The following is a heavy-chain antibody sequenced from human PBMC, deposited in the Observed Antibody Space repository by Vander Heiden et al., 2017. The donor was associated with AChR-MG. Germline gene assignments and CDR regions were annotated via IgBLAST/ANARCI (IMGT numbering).Heavy chain of an antibody. D-gene: IGHD2-15*01. Sequence: VQLVESGGGLVQPGGSLKLSCPAFGFSFSVSPMHWVRQASGKGLEWVGRIRSKANSYATAYAASVKGRFTISRDDSKNTAYLQMNSLKTEDTAVYYCTRIQRHCSGGSCPLVDYWGQGTLVTVSS. CDR3: TRIQRHCSGGSCPLVDY. J-gene: IGHJ4*02. V-gene: IGHV3-73*02. CDR1: GFSFSVSP. CDR2: IRSKANSYAT.